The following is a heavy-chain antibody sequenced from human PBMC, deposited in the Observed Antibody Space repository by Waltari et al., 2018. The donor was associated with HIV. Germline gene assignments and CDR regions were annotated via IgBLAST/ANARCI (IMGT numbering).Heavy chain of an antibody. Sequence: QVQLVQSGAEVKKPGASVKVSCKASGYTFTSYGISWVRQAPGQGLEWMGWISAYNGNTNYAQKLQGRVTMTTDTSTGTAYMGLSLLRSDDTAVYYCAGAGSHSSGCDGGTVAKWGVGYYYYGMDVWGQGTTVTVSS. D-gene: IGHD6-19*01. V-gene: IGHV1-18*01. CDR2: ISAYNGNT. CDR1: GYTFTSYG. J-gene: IGHJ6*02. CDR3: AGAGSHSSGCDGGTVAKWGVGYYYYGMDV.